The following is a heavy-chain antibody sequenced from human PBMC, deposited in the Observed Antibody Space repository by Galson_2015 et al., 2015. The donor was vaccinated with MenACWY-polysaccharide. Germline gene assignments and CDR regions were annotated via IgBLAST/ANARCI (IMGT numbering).Heavy chain of an antibody. J-gene: IGHJ5*02. CDR1: GGSINSYY. D-gene: IGHD3-22*01. Sequence: SETLSLTCTVSGGSINSYYWNWIRQSPGQGLEWIGWMHSRGSSNYSPSLTSRVTISVDTSENQFSLKLSSVTTADTAVHYCARIGGMNGGNYYNYGWFDPWGQGTLVTVSS. CDR2: MHSRGSS. CDR3: ARIGGMNGGNYYNYGWFDP. V-gene: IGHV4-59*01.